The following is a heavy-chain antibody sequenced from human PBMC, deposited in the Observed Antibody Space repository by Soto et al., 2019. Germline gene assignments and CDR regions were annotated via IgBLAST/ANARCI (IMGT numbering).Heavy chain of an antibody. J-gene: IGHJ4*02. CDR3: ARHPYYGSGSYSGFDY. CDR2: IYYSGST. D-gene: IGHD3-10*01. CDR1: GGSISSSSYY. V-gene: IGHV4-39*01. Sequence: QLQLQESRPGLVKPSETLSLTCTVSGGSISSSSYYWGWIRQPPGKGLEWIGSIYYSGSTYYNPSRKSRVTITVDTCKNQFSLKLSSVTAADTAVYYCARHPYYGSGSYSGFDYWGQGTLVIVSA.